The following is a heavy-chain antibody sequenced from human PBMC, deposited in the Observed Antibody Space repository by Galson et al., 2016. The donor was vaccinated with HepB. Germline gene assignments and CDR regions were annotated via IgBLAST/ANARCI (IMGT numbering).Heavy chain of an antibody. CDR2: LTTDGII. V-gene: IGHV3-74*01. Sequence: SLRLSCAATGFPFSAYWMQWVRQVPGKGLVWVSRLTTDGIIGYADSVMGRFTISRDNAKNTRYLHMDSLRAEDTAVYYCARENHYVLDVWGQGTTVTVSS. CDR3: ARENHYVLDV. J-gene: IGHJ6*02. D-gene: IGHD1-14*01. CDR1: GFPFSAYW.